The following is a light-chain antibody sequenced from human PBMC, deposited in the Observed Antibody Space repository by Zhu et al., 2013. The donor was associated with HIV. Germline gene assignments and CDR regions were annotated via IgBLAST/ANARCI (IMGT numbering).Light chain of an antibody. CDR3: GTWDNSLSVHVL. J-gene: IGLJ2*01. V-gene: IGLV2-8*01. CDR1: SSDIGGYNY. CDR2: EVS. Sequence: QSALTQPPSASGSPGQSVIISCTGTSSDIGGYNYVSWYQQHPGKAPKLMIYEVSKRPSGIPGRFSGSKSGTSATLAITGLQTGDEADYYCGTWDNSLSVHVLFGGGTKLTVL.